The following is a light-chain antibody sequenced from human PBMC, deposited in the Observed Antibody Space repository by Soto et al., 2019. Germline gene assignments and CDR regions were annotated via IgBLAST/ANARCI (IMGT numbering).Light chain of an antibody. CDR2: EVN. J-gene: IGLJ1*01. CDR3: SSYGGSNNDV. Sequence: QSALTQPPSASGSPGQSVTISCTGTSSDAFWYQQHPGKAPKLMIYEVNKRPSGVPDRFSGSQSGNTASLTVSGLQAEDEADYYCSSYGGSNNDVFGTGTKLTVL. CDR1: SSDA. V-gene: IGLV2-8*01.